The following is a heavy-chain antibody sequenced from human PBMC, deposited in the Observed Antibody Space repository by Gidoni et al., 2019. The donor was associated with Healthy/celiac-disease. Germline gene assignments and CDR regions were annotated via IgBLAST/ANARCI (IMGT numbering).Heavy chain of an antibody. J-gene: IGHJ6*02. V-gene: IGHV3-9*01. CDR2: ISWNSGSI. CDR3: AKARNDIVVVVGGMDV. D-gene: IGHD2-15*01. Sequence: EVQLVESGGGLVQPGRYLRLSCAASGFTFDAYAMHWVRQAPGKGLGWGSGISWNSGSIGYADSVKGRFTISRDNAKNSLYLQMNSLRAEDTALYYCAKARNDIVVVVGGMDVWGQGTTVTVSS. CDR1: GFTFDAYA.